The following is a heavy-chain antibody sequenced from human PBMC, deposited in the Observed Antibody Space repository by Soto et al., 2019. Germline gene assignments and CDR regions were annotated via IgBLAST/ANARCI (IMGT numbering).Heavy chain of an antibody. Sequence: QVQLQQWGAGLLKPSETLSLTCAVYGGSFSGYYWSWIRQPPGKGLEWIGEINHSGSTNYNPSLKSRVPISVDTSKNQFSLKLSSVTAADTAVYYCARLKRGYCSGGSCYRAEYFQHWGQGTLVTVSS. CDR2: INHSGST. V-gene: IGHV4-34*01. CDR3: ARLKRGYCSGGSCYRAEYFQH. CDR1: GGSFSGYY. J-gene: IGHJ1*01. D-gene: IGHD2-15*01.